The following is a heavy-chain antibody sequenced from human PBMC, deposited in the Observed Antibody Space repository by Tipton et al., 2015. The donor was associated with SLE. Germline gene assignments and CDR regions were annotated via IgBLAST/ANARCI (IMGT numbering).Heavy chain of an antibody. Sequence: SLRLSCAASGFSFSDHYISWFRQAPGKGLEWISYISTTGNTIYYADSVKGRFTISRDNAKNSLFLQMNSLRAEDTAVYYYVRGAPWGGYWGQGTLVTFPS. J-gene: IGHJ4*02. CDR2: ISTTGNTI. V-gene: IGHV3-11*01. CDR1: GFSFSDHY. CDR3: VRGAPWGGY. D-gene: IGHD7-27*01.